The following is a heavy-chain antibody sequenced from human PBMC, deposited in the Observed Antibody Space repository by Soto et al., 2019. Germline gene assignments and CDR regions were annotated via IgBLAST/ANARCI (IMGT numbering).Heavy chain of an antibody. CDR1: GFTFSSYG. J-gene: IGHJ4*02. D-gene: IGHD2-15*01. Sequence: QVQLVESGGGVVQPGRSLRLSCAASGFTFSSYGMHRVRQAPGKGLEWVAVIWYDGSNEYYADSVKGRFTISRDNSKNTLYLQMNSLRAEDTAVYYCASDLGYCSGGTCPRLGIIDYWGQGTLVTVSS. V-gene: IGHV3-33*01. CDR3: ASDLGYCSGGTCPRLGIIDY. CDR2: IWYDGSNE.